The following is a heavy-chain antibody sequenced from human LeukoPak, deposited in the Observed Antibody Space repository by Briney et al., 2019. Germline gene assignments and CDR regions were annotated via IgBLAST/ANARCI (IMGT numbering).Heavy chain of an antibody. CDR1: GFTISSYA. J-gene: IGHJ4*02. V-gene: IGHV3-23*01. CDR3: AKGVYYDILTGYYPFDY. Sequence: PGGSLRLSCAASGFTISSYAMSWVRQAPGKGLEWVSAISCSGGSTYDADSVNGRFTISRDNSKNTLYLQMNSMRAEDTAVYYGAKGVYYDILTGYYPFDYWGQGTLVTVSS. D-gene: IGHD3-9*01. CDR2: ISCSGGST.